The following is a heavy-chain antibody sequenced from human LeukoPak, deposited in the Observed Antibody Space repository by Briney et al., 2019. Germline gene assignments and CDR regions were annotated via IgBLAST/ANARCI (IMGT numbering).Heavy chain of an antibody. V-gene: IGHV3-9*01. CDR2: ISWNSGSI. D-gene: IGHD3-10*01. CDR3: ARASRVRGLGAFDI. Sequence: GRSLRLSCAASGFTFDDYAMHWVRQAPGKGLEWVSGISWNSGSIGYADSVKGRFTISRDNSKNTLYLQMNSLRAEDTAVYYCARASRVRGLGAFDIWGQGTMVTVSS. CDR1: GFTFDDYA. J-gene: IGHJ3*02.